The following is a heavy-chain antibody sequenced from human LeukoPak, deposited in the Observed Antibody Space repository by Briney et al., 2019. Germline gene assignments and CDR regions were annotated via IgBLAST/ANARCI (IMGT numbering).Heavy chain of an antibody. CDR1: GGSFSGYY. Sequence: SETLSLTCAAYGGSFSGYYWSWIRQPPGKGLEWIGEINHRGRTNYNPSLKSRVTISVDTSKNQFSLKLSSVTAADTAVYYCARAGDSSGYAEYWGQGTLVTVSS. CDR2: INHRGRT. V-gene: IGHV4-34*01. D-gene: IGHD3-22*01. J-gene: IGHJ4*02. CDR3: ARAGDSSGYAEY.